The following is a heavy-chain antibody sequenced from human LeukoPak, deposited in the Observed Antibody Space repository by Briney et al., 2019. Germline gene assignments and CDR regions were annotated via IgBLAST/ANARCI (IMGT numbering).Heavy chain of an antibody. CDR2: IDPSDSYT. D-gene: IGHD5-12*01. V-gene: IGHV5-10-1*01. Sequence: GESRPISCKGSGYRFTRYWISWVRQMPGKGLEWMGKIDPSDSYTNYSPSFQGHVTISADKSINTAYLQWSSLKASDTAMYYCARHEGGYAASDYCRQGTQVTVSS. CDR3: ARHEGGYAASDY. J-gene: IGHJ4*02. CDR1: GYRFTRYW.